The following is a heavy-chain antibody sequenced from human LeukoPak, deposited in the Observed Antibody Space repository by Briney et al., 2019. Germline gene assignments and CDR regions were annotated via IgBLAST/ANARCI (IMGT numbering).Heavy chain of an antibody. D-gene: IGHD3-22*01. CDR1: GFTFTTCA. CDR3: AKEATRGYYYFDY. CDR2: ITESGST. J-gene: IGHJ4*02. V-gene: IGHV3-23*01. Sequence: GGSLRLSCAASGFTFTTCAMSWVRQAPGKGLEWVSTITESGSTFYADSVKGRFTISRDNAKATLFLQMDTLRVADTAIYYCAKEATRGYYYFDYWGQGALVTVSS.